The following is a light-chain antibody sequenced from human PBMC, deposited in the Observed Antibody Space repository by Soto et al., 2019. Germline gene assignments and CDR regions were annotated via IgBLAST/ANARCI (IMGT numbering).Light chain of an antibody. CDR3: QSYDSSLSGWV. V-gene: IGLV1-40*01. Sequence: QSVLTQPPSVSGAPGQRVTMSCTGSSSNIGAGYDVHWYQQVPGTAPKLLIYGNSNRPSGVPDRFSGSKSGTSASLAITGLQAEDEADYYCQSYDSSLSGWVFGGGTKLTVL. J-gene: IGLJ3*02. CDR2: GNS. CDR1: SSNIGAGYD.